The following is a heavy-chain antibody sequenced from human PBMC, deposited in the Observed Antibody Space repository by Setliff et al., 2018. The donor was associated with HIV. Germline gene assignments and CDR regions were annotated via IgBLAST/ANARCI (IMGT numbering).Heavy chain of an antibody. Sequence: GGSLRLSCAASGFTFSSYSMNWVRQAPGKGLEWVSYISGDTRIINYANSVKGRFTISRDNAKNSLYLQMNSLRVEDTALYYCARDLNWGFDYWGQGTLVTVSS. J-gene: IGHJ4*02. CDR1: GFTFSSYS. V-gene: IGHV3-48*01. D-gene: IGHD7-27*01. CDR2: ISGDTRII. CDR3: ARDLNWGFDY.